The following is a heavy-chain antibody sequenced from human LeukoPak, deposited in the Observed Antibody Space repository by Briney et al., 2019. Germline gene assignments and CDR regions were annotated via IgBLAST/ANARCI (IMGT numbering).Heavy chain of an antibody. V-gene: IGHV4-39*01. J-gene: IGHJ5*02. Sequence: PSETLSLTCTVSGGSISSSSYYWGWIRQPPGKGLEWIGSIYYSGSTYYNPSLKSRVTISVDTSKNQFSLKLSSVTAADTAVYYCARSTRDYGDYSGWFDPWGQGTLVTVSS. CDR2: IYYSGST. D-gene: IGHD4-17*01. CDR3: ARSTRDYGDYSGWFDP. CDR1: GGSISSSSYY.